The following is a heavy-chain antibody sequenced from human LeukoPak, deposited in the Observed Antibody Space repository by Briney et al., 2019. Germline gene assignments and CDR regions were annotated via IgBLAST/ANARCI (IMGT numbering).Heavy chain of an antibody. J-gene: IGHJ4*02. CDR2: IYYSGST. CDR3: ARDSSSWKGGTDY. D-gene: IGHD6-13*01. Sequence: PSETLSLTCTVSGGSISSSSYCWGWLRQPPGKGLEWIGSIYYSGSTYYNPSLKSRVTISVDTSKNQFSLKLSSVTAADTAVYYCARDSSSWKGGTDYWGQGTLVTVSS. V-gene: IGHV4-39*07. CDR1: GGSISSSSYC.